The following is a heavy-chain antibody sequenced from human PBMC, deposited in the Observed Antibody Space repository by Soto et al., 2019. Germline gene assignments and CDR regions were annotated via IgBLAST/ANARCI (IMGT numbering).Heavy chain of an antibody. CDR3: ATTGPY. V-gene: IGHV3-33*01. Sequence: QVQLVESGGGVVQPGRSLRLSCAASGFTFSSYGMHWVRQAPGKGLEWVAVIWFDGSNKVYADSVKDRFTISRDNSKNTVSLQMNSLRDEDSAAYYCATTGPYWGQGTLVTVSS. CDR2: IWFDGSNK. J-gene: IGHJ4*02. CDR1: GFTFSSYG.